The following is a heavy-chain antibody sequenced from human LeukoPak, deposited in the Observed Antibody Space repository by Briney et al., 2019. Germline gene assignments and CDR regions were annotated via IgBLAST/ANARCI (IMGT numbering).Heavy chain of an antibody. CDR1: GFTFSSYG. D-gene: IGHD6-6*01. CDR2: IRYDGSNK. J-gene: IGHJ4*02. Sequence: GGSLRLSCAASGFTFSSYGMHWVRQAPGKGLEWVAFIRYDGSNKYYADSVKGRFTISRDNSKNTLYLQMNSLRAEDTAVYYCAKEGYSSSMYYFDYWGQGTLVTVSS. CDR3: AKEGYSSSMYYFDY. V-gene: IGHV3-30*02.